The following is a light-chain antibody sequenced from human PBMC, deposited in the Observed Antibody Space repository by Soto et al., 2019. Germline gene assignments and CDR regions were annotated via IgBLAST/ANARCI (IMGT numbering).Light chain of an antibody. V-gene: IGKV3-15*01. J-gene: IGKJ5*01. CDR3: QQYNNWRSIS. CDR1: QSISSK. CDR2: DTS. Sequence: EIVLTQSPGTLSLSPGERATLSCRAGQSISSKLAWYQHKPGQAPRLLIYDTSTRAAGIPARFSGSGSGTDFTLTISSLQSEDFAVYYCQQYNNWRSISFGQGTRLEIK.